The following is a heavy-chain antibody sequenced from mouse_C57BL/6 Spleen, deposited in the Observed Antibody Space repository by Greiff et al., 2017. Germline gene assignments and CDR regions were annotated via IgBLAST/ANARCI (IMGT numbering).Heavy chain of an antibody. CDR1: GYTFTDYN. V-gene: IGHV1-18*01. Sequence: EVKLMESGPELVKPGASVKIPCKASGYTFTDYNMDWVKQSHGKSLEWIGDINPNNGGTIYNQKFKGKATLTVDKSSSTAYMELRSLTSEDTAVYYCARNIDYYGSSYVWYFDVWGTGTTVTVSS. D-gene: IGHD1-1*01. CDR3: ARNIDYYGSSYVWYFDV. CDR2: INPNNGGT. J-gene: IGHJ1*03.